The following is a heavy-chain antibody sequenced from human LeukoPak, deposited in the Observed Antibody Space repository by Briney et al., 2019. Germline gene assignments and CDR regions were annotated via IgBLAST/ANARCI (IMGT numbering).Heavy chain of an antibody. Sequence: SETLSLTCTVSGGSISSGDYYWSWIRQHPGKGLEWIGYIYYSGNTYYNPSLKSRVTISVDTSKNQFSLKLSFVTAADTAVYYCARGGYCSGGSCYSSSVTTWGQGTLVTVSS. D-gene: IGHD2-15*01. V-gene: IGHV4-31*03. CDR2: IYYSGNT. CDR1: GGSISSGDYY. CDR3: ARGGYCSGGSCYSSSVTT. J-gene: IGHJ5*02.